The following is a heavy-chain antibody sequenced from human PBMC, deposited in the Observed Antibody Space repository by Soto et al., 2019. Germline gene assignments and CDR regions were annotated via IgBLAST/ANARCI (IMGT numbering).Heavy chain of an antibody. CDR2: IYYSGST. CDR1: GGSISSSSYY. J-gene: IGHJ5*02. D-gene: IGHD3-16*01. CDR3: ARPGGQSANWFDP. Sequence: QLQLQESGPGLVKPSETLSLTCTVSGGSISSSSYYWGWIRQPPGKGLEWIGSIYYSGSTYYNPSLKSRVTISVDTSKNQFSLKLSSVTAADTAVYYCARPGGQSANWFDPWGQGTLVTVSS. V-gene: IGHV4-39*01.